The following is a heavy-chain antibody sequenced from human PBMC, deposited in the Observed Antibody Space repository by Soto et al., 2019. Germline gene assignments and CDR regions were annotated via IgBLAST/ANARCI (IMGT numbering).Heavy chain of an antibody. D-gene: IGHD2-15*01. Sequence: GGSLRLSCAASGFIFSNYGMHWVRQAPGKGLEWVAIIWYDGSNTYSADSVKGRFTISRDNSKNTLYLQMNSLRAEDTAVFYCARDPENATNNYFDYWGQGTLVTVSS. CDR3: ARDPENATNNYFDY. CDR2: IWYDGSNT. CDR1: GFIFSNYG. V-gene: IGHV3-33*01. J-gene: IGHJ4*02.